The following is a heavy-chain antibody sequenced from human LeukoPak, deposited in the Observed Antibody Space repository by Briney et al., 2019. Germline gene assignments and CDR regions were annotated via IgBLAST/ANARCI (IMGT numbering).Heavy chain of an antibody. Sequence: GGSLRFSCAASGFIFSSYAMTWVRQAPGRGPEWVSTISGSGGRTPYADSVKGRFTISRDNSKNTLYLQMNSLRAEDTAVYFCARGRGESIAATGEDWGQGTLVTVSS. CDR2: ISGSGGRT. D-gene: IGHD6-13*01. CDR3: ARGRGESIAATGED. V-gene: IGHV3-23*01. CDR1: GFIFSSYA. J-gene: IGHJ4*02.